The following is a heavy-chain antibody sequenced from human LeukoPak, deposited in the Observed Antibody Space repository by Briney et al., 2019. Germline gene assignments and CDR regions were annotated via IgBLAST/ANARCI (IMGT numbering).Heavy chain of an antibody. CDR1: GFIFSSYG. J-gene: IGHJ6*03. Sequence: PGGSLRLSCAASGFIFSSYGMHWVRQAPGKGLEWVAVISYDGSNKYYADSVKGRFTISRDNSKNTLYLQMNSLRAEDTALYYCAKDTWQFAPDYYYYMDVWGKGTTVTVSS. D-gene: IGHD2-21*01. CDR2: ISYDGSNK. V-gene: IGHV3-30*18. CDR3: AKDTWQFAPDYYYYMDV.